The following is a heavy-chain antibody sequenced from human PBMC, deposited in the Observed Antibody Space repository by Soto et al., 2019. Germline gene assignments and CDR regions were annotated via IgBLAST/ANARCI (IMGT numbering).Heavy chain of an antibody. Sequence: GGSLRLSCAASGFIFSGSAVHWVRQASGKGLEWVGRIKSKFNSYATAYAASVTGRFTISRDDSKNTAYLQMNSLKTEDTAVYYCTAYTSSSGRFDPWGQGSLVTVSS. CDR1: GFIFSGSA. CDR2: IKSKFNSYAT. D-gene: IGHD6-6*01. J-gene: IGHJ5*02. CDR3: TAYTSSSGRFDP. V-gene: IGHV3-73*01.